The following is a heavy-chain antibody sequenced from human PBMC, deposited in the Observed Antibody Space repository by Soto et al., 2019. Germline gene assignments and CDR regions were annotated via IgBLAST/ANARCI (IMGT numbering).Heavy chain of an antibody. Sequence: QVQLQESGPGLVKPSGTLSLTCAVSGGSISSSNWWSWVRQPPGKGLEWIGEIYHSGSTKYNPSLKSRVTLSXDXAKNQSSLKLSSVTAADTAVYYCARVSGSYYYAMDVWGQGTTVTVSS. V-gene: IGHV4-4*02. CDR2: IYHSGST. CDR1: GGSISSSNW. J-gene: IGHJ6*02. CDR3: ARVSGSYYYAMDV.